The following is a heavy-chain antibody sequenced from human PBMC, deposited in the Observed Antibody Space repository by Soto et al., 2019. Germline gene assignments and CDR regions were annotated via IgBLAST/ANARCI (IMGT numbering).Heavy chain of an antibody. V-gene: IGHV4-34*01. CDR3: ARLITMIVVVIRDNWFDP. D-gene: IGHD3-22*01. CDR1: GGSFSGYY. J-gene: IGHJ5*02. CDR2: INHSGST. Sequence: PSETLSLTCAVYGGSFSGYYWSWIRQPPGKGLEWIGEINHSGSTNYNPSLKSRVTISVDTSKNQFSLKLSSVTAADTAVYYCARLITMIVVVIRDNWFDPWGQGTLVTVSS.